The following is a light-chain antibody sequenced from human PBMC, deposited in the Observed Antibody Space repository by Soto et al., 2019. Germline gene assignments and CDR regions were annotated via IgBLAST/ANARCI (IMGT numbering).Light chain of an antibody. Sequence: EVVMTQSPATLSVSLGESATLSCRASQSVDGYLAWYQQKPGRAPRLHIYGASTRATGVTARFRGGGSGTEFTLTISSLQSEDSAVYYCQQYHKWPPITFGQGTRLEIK. CDR3: QQYHKWPPIT. V-gene: IGKV3-15*01. CDR2: GAS. J-gene: IGKJ5*01. CDR1: QSVDGY.